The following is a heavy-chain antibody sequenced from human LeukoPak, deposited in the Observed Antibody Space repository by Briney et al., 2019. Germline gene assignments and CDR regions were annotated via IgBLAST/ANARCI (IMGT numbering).Heavy chain of an antibody. V-gene: IGHV1-69*04. CDR1: GGTFSSYA. D-gene: IGHD1-14*01. Sequence: ASVKVSCKASGGTFSSYAISWVRQAPGQGLEWMGRIIPILGIANYAQKFQGRVTITADKSTSTAYMEPSSLRSEDTAVYYCAGETRPEPDAFDIWGQGTMVTVSS. CDR3: AGETRPEPDAFDI. J-gene: IGHJ3*02. CDR2: IIPILGIA.